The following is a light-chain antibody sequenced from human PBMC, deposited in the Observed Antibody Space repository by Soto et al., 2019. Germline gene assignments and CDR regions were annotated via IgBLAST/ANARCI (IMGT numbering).Light chain of an antibody. CDR2: EVT. J-gene: IGLJ3*02. Sequence: QSALTQPPSASGSLGQSVTISCTGTSSDIGRYNYVSWYQQHPGKAPKLIISEVTKRPSGVPDRFSGSKSGNTASLTVSGLQADDEADYYCSSYSRSKVFGGGTQLTVL. CDR1: SSDIGRYNY. V-gene: IGLV2-8*01. CDR3: SSYSRSKV.